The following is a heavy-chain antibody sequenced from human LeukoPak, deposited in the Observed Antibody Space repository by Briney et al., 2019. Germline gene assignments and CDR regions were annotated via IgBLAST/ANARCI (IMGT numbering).Heavy chain of an antibody. V-gene: IGHV4-34*01. D-gene: IGHD2-2*01. CDR3: ARRRSVVVPAALPFDY. J-gene: IGHJ4*02. Sequence: INHSASTNYNPSLKSRVTISVDTSKNQFSLKLSSVTAADTAVYYCARRRSVVVPAALPFDYWGQGTLVTVSS. CDR2: INHSAST.